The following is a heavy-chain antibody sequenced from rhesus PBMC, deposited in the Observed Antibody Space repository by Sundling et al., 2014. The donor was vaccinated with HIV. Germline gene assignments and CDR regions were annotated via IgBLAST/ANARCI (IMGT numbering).Heavy chain of an antibody. Sequence: EVQLVESGGGLVQPGGSLRLSCAASGFTFRNYWMSWVRQAPGKGLDWGGFIKNKADGGTAAYAESVKGRFTISRDDSKNTLYLQMTSLNSEDTAVYYCTSFFDYWGQGVLVTVSS. V-gene: IGHV3-16*02. CDR3: TSFFDY. J-gene: IGHJ4*01. CDR1: GFTFRNYW. CDR2: IKNKADGGTA.